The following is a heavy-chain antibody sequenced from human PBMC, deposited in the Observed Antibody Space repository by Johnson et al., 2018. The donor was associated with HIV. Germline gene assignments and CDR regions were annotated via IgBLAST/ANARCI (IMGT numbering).Heavy chain of an antibody. V-gene: IGHV3-53*01. CDR2: IYSGGRT. CDR3: ARDRTGGAFDI. CDR1: GFTVSSNY. J-gene: IGHJ3*02. D-gene: IGHD1-26*01. Sequence: VQLVESGGGLIQPGGSLRLSCAASGFTVSSNYMSWVRQAPGKGLEWVSIIYSGGRTYHADSVKGRFTLSRDNSKNTLYLQMNSLRAEDTAVYYCARDRTGGAFDIWGQGTMVTVSS.